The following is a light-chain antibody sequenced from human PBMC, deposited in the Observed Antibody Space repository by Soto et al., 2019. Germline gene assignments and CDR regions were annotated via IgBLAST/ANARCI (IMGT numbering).Light chain of an antibody. V-gene: IGLV7-43*01. CDR1: TGAVTSGYY. Sequence: VTQEPSLTVSPGGTFTSTCASTTGAVTSGYYPNWFQQKPGQAPRALIYSTSSKHSWTPARFSGSLLGGKAALTLSGVQLKDKAAYYCLPYYGGGYYIFGKGTKVTIL. J-gene: IGLJ1*01. CDR2: STS. CDR3: LPYYGGGYYI.